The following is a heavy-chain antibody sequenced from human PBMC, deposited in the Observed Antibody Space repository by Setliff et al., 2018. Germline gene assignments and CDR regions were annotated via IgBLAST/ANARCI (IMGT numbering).Heavy chain of an antibody. J-gene: IGHJ5*02. CDR1: GFTFSDHY. Sequence: GGSLRLSCAASGFTFSDHYMSWIRQAPGKGLQWVAYIDRSGSTIFYTDSVNGRFSISRDNAKRSLFLQMNSLRVEDTAVYYCARDGYPGTSWGQGTLVTVSS. CDR3: ARDGYPGTS. V-gene: IGHV3-11*01. D-gene: IGHD2-2*03. CDR2: IDRSGSTI.